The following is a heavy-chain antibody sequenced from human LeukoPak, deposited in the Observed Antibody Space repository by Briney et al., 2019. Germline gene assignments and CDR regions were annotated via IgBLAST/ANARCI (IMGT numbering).Heavy chain of an antibody. CDR1: AFTSDYA. J-gene: IGHJ4*02. Sequence: GTSLKLSRAASAFTSDYAMNWVRQAPGKGLEWVSLISGDGVSTFYADSVKGRFSISRDNSKNSLSLEMNSLRTEDTAMYYCATESGKFDYWGQGTLVAVSS. CDR2: ISGDGVST. V-gene: IGHV3-43*02. CDR3: ATESGKFDY.